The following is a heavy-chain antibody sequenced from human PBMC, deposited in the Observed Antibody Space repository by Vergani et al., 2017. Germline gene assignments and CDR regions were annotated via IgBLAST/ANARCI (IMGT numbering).Heavy chain of an antibody. J-gene: IGHJ4*02. V-gene: IGHV1-69*12. Sequence: QVQLVQSGAEVKKPGSSVKVSCKASGGTFSSYAISCVRQAPGQGLEWMGGIIPIFGTANYAQKIQGRVTITADESTSTAYMELSSLRSEDTAVYYCARVGTYYDSRGRFYSDSWGQGTLVTVSS. CDR1: GGTFSSYA. CDR2: IIPIFGTA. CDR3: ARVGTYYDSRGRFYSDS. D-gene: IGHD3-22*01.